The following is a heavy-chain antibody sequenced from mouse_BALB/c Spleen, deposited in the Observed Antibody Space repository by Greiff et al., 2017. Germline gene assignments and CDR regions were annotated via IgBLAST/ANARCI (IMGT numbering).Heavy chain of an antibody. D-gene: IGHD1-1*01. J-gene: IGHJ3*01. CDR1: GFTFSSYG. CDR2: INSNGGST. Sequence: EVKLVESGGGLVQPGGSLKLSCAASGFTFSSYGMSWVRQTPDKRLELVATINSNGGSTYYPDSVKGRFTISRDNAKNTLYLQMSSLKSEDTAMYYCAREDYNGSSWFAYWGQGTLVTVSA. CDR3: AREDYNGSSWFAY. V-gene: IGHV5-6-3*01.